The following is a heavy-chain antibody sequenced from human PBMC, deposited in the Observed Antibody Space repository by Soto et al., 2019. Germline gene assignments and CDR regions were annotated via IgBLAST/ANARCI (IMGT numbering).Heavy chain of an antibody. CDR1: GFTFSSYG. J-gene: IGHJ4*02. CDR2: IWYDGSNK. D-gene: IGHD3-22*01. CDR3: ARENYYDSSGSFDY. Sequence: QVQLVESGGGVVQPGRSLRLSCAASGFTFSSYGMHWVRQAPGKGLEWVAVIWYDGSNKYYADSVKGRFTISRDNSKNTLYLQMNSLRAEDTAVYYCARENYYDSSGSFDYWGQGTLVTVSS. V-gene: IGHV3-33*01.